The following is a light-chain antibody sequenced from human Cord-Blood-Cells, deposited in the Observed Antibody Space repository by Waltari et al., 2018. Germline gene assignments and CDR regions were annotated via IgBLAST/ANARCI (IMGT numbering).Light chain of an antibody. CDR3: QQSYSTPYT. J-gene: IGKJ2*01. V-gene: IGKV1-39*01. Sequence: DIQMTQSPSSLSASVGDIVTITCRASQRISSYLNWYQQKPGKAPKLLIYAASSFQSGVPSRFSGSGSGTDFTLTISSLQPEDFATYYCQQSYSTPYTFGQGTKLEIK. CDR1: QRISSY. CDR2: AAS.